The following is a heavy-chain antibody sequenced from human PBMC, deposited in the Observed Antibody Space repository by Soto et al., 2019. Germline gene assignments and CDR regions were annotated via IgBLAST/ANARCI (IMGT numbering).Heavy chain of an antibody. CDR2: IYENGST. CDR3: TRRRFNMVRGLTTSRWFDP. V-gene: IGHV4-59*08. D-gene: IGHD3-10*01. Sequence: QVELQQSGPGLVKPSETLSLTCTVFGGSIRSYYWDWIRQSPGKGLEWIGEIYENGSTPYNPSLQSRVSMSVDEPNNQFSLTVKSVTAADTAVYYCTRRRFNMVRGLTTSRWFDPWGQGAHVTVSS. CDR1: GGSIRSYY. J-gene: IGHJ5*02.